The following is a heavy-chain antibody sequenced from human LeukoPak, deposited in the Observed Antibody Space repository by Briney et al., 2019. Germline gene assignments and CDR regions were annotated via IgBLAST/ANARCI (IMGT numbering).Heavy chain of an antibody. D-gene: IGHD2-21*02. CDR3: AKTVVVTGNPRAFDI. V-gene: IGHV3-48*03. J-gene: IGHJ3*02. Sequence: GGSLRLSCAASGFTFSSYEMNWVRQAPGKGLEGVSYISSSSSTIYYADSVKGRFTISRDNAKNSLYLQMNSLRAEDTAVYYCAKTVVVTGNPRAFDIWGQGTMVTVSS. CDR2: ISSSSSTI. CDR1: GFTFSSYE.